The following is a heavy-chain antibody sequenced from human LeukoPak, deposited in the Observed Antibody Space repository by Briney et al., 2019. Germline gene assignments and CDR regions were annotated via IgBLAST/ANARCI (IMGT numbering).Heavy chain of an antibody. D-gene: IGHD2-2*01. J-gene: IGHJ4*02. CDR1: RFTFSSYA. V-gene: IGHV3-23*01. Sequence: GGSLRLSCAASRFTFSSYAMSWVRQAPGKGLEWVSAISGSGGSTYYADSVKGRFTISRDNSKNSLYLQMNSLRAEDTAVYYCARAPPLRDCSSTSCYPNAKFDYWGQGTLVTVSS. CDR2: ISGSGGST. CDR3: ARAPPLRDCSSTSCYPNAKFDY.